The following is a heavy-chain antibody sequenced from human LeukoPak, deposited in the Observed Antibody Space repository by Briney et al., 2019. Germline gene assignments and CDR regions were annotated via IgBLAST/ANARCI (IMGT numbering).Heavy chain of an antibody. CDR3: ARDVAAAGLYFDY. D-gene: IGHD6-13*01. CDR2: IYTGGNS. Sequence: GGSLRLSCAASGFTVSSNYMSWVRQAPGKGLEWVSVIYTGGNSYYADSVKGRFTISRDNSKNTLYLQMNSLRAEDTAVYYCARDVAAAGLYFDYWGQGTLVTVSS. V-gene: IGHV3-53*05. CDR1: GFTVSSNY. J-gene: IGHJ4*02.